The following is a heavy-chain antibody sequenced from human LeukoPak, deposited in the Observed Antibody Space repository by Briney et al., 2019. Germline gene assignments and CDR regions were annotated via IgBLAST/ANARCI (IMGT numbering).Heavy chain of an antibody. Sequence: GGSLRLSCAASGFTFSSYAMSWVRQAPGKGLEWVSAISGSGGSTYYADSVKGRFTISRDNSKNTLYLQMNSLRAEDTAAYYCAKDQVAARPPLDTFDYWGQGTLVTVSS. J-gene: IGHJ4*02. V-gene: IGHV3-23*01. CDR1: GFTFSSYA. D-gene: IGHD6-6*01. CDR3: AKDQVAARPPLDTFDY. CDR2: ISGSGGST.